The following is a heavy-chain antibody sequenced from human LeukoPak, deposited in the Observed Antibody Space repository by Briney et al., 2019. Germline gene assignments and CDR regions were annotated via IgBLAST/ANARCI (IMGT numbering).Heavy chain of an antibody. J-gene: IGHJ3*02. V-gene: IGHV4-59*01. D-gene: IGHD6-6*01. CDR1: GGSISSYY. Sequence: PSETLSLTCTVSGGSISSYYWSWIRQPPGKGLEWIGYIYYSGSTNYNPSLKSRVTISVDTSKNQFSLKLSSVTAADTAVYYCASAGYSSSSQRDAFDIWGQGTMVTVSS. CDR2: IYYSGST. CDR3: ASAGYSSSSQRDAFDI.